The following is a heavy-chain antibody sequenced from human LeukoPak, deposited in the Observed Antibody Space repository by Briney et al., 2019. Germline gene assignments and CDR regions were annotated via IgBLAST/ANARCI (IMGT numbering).Heavy chain of an antibody. CDR1: GFSFSDSY. CDR3: ARVVYCTGGICQIFAFDT. J-gene: IGHJ3*02. CDR2: ISSSGSTI. Sequence: GGSLRLSCAASGFSFSDSYMSWIRQTPGKGLEWVSYISSSGSTIFYADSVKGRFIISRDNAKNSLYLQMNSLRAEDTAVYYCARVVYCTGGICQIFAFDTWGQGTKVTVSS. V-gene: IGHV3-11*01. D-gene: IGHD2-15*01.